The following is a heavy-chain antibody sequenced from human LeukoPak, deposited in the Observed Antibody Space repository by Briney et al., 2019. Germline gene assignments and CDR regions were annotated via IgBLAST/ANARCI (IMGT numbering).Heavy chain of an antibody. CDR3: ARARSDIVVVPAALAFDI. V-gene: IGHV4-61*02. Sequence: PSQTLSLTCTVSGGSISSGSYYWSWIRQPAGKGLEWIGRIYTSVSTNYNPSLKSRVTISVDTSKNQFSLKLSSVTAADTAVYYCARARSDIVVVPAALAFDIWGQGTMVTVSS. J-gene: IGHJ3*02. CDR2: IYTSVST. D-gene: IGHD2-2*01. CDR1: GGSISSGSYY.